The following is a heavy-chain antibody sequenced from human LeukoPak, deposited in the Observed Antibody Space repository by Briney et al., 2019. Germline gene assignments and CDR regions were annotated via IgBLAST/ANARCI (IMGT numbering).Heavy chain of an antibody. CDR2: MNPNSGNT. V-gene: IGHV1-8*01. J-gene: IGHJ6*03. CDR3: AREGPRDTYGDYFSNYYYMDV. Sequence: ASVKVSCKASGYTFTSYDINWVRQATGQGLEWMGWMNPNSGNTGYAQNFQGRVTMTRNTSISTAYMELSSLRSEDTAVYYCAREGPRDTYGDYFSNYYYMDVWGKGTTVTVSS. CDR1: GYTFTSYD. D-gene: IGHD4-17*01.